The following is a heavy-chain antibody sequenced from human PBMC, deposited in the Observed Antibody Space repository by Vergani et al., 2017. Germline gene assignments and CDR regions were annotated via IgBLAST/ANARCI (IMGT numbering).Heavy chain of an antibody. J-gene: IGHJ4*02. V-gene: IGHV3-33*01. Sequence: QVQLVESGGGVVQAGRSLRLSCAASGFTFSSYGMHWVRQAPGKGLEWVAVIWYDGSNKYYADSVKGRFTISRDNSKNTLYLQMNSLRAEDTAVYYCARVAAAGPFDYWGQGTLVTVSS. D-gene: IGHD6-13*01. CDR1: GFTFSSYG. CDR3: ARVAAAGPFDY. CDR2: IWYDGSNK.